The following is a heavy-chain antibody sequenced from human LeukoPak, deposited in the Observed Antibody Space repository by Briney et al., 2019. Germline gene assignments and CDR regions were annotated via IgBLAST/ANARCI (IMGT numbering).Heavy chain of an antibody. D-gene: IGHD1-26*01. CDR1: GFTFSNYW. Sequence: GGSLRLSCAASGFTFSNYWMHWVRQGPGKGLVWVSRISSDGSSARYADSVKGRFTISRDNAKNTLYLHMNSLRAEDTAVYYCARGGSPPEALGDTFDIWGQGTMVTVSS. V-gene: IGHV3-74*01. CDR2: ISSDGSSA. CDR3: ARGGSPPEALGDTFDI. J-gene: IGHJ3*02.